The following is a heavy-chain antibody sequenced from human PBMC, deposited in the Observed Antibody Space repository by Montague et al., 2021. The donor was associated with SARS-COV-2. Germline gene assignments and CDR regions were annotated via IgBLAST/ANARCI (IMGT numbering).Heavy chain of an antibody. CDR2: VSASGST. V-gene: IGHV4-4*07. J-gene: IGHJ5*02. Sequence: SETLSLTCTVSGDSISYFYWSWIRQPAGKGLEWIGRVSASGSTNYNPSLQSRVTISVDKSRNHLSLNLRSVTAADTAMYYCALPLGGARFDPWGPGHRVTVSS. D-gene: IGHD1-26*01. CDR1: GDSISYFY. CDR3: ALPLGGARFDP.